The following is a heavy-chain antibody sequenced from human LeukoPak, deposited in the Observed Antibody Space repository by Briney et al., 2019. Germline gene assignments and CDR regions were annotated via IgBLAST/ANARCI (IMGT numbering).Heavy chain of an antibody. CDR3: ARGYSSGWYSVDY. V-gene: IGHV3-30*02. CDR1: GFTFSSYG. Sequence: GGSLRLSCGASGFTFSSYGMHWVRQAPGKGLEWVAFIRYDGSNKYYADSVKGRFTISRDNSKNTLYLQMNSLRAEDTAVYYCARGYSSGWYSVDYWGQGTLVTVSS. J-gene: IGHJ4*02. D-gene: IGHD6-19*01. CDR2: IRYDGSNK.